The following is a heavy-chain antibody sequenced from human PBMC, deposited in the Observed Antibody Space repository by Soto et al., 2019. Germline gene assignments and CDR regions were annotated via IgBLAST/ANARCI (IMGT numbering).Heavy chain of an antibody. CDR3: ARSSPLSLSFLQPHAFDI. CDR1: GYTFTSYA. J-gene: IGHJ3*02. D-gene: IGHD3-3*02. CDR2: LNAGNGNT. V-gene: IGHV1-3*01. Sequence: QVQLVQSGAEVKKPGASVKVSCKASGYTFTSYAMPWVRQAPGQRLEWMGWLNAGNGNTKYSQKFQGRVNITRDTSASTAYMELSRLRTEDTAVYSCARSSPLSLSFLQPHAFDIWGQGTMVTVSS.